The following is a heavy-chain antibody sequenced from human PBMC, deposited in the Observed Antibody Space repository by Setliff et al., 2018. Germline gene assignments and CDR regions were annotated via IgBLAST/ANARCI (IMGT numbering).Heavy chain of an antibody. J-gene: IGHJ4*02. CDR3: AKVGIFGGGYFDL. D-gene: IGHD3-3*01. CDR2: ISYDGSNK. Sequence: SLRLSCAAPGFTFSSYAMHWVRQAPGKGLEWVAVISYDGSNKYYADSVKGRFTISRDNAKNSLYLQMSSLRAEDTAVYYCAKVGIFGGGYFDLWGLGTLVTVSS. V-gene: IGHV3-30*04. CDR1: GFTFSSYA.